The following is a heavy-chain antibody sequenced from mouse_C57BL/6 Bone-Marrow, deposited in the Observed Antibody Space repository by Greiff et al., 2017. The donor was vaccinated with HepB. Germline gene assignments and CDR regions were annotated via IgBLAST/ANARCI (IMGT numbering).Heavy chain of an antibody. V-gene: IGHV8-8*01. D-gene: IGHD2-4*01. CDR3: ARIYYDYDFDY. J-gene: IGHJ2*01. CDR2: IWWDDDK. Sequence: QVTLKVCGPGILQPSQTLSLTCSFSGFSLSTFGMGVGWIRQPSGKGLEWLAHIWWDDDKYYNPALKSRLTISKDTSKNQVFLKIANVYTADTATYYCARIYYDYDFDYWGQGTTLTVSS. CDR1: GFSLSTFGMG.